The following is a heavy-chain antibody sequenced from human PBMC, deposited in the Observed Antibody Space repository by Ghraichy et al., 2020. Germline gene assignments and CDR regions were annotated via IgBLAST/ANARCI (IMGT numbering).Heavy chain of an antibody. CDR1: GFTFSSYG. V-gene: IGHV3-30*18. CDR3: AKGGNYYGMDV. CDR2: ISYDGSNK. Sequence: GGSLRLSCAASGFTFSSYGMHWVRQAPGKGLEWVAVISYDGSNKYYADSVKGRFTISRDNSKNTLYLQMNSLRAEDTAVYYCAKGGNYYGMDVWGQGTTVTVSS. J-gene: IGHJ6*02.